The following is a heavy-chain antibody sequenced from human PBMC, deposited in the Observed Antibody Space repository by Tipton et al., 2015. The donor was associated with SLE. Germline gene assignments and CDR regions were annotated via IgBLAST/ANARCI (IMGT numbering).Heavy chain of an antibody. V-gene: IGHV4-39*01. Sequence: LRLSCSISGSSITSSSHYWGWIRQPPGKGLEWIGSIYYTGTTYYNPSLKSRVTISVETSKTHFSLKVSSVTAADTAMYYCARLSSGTGDFEHWGQGTLVVVSS. J-gene: IGHJ4*02. D-gene: IGHD7-27*01. CDR1: GSSITSSSHY. CDR2: IYYTGTT. CDR3: ARLSSGTGDFEH.